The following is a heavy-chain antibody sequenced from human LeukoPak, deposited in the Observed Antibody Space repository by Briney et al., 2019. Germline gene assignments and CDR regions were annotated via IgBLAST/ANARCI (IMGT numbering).Heavy chain of an antibody. CDR2: ISYDGSDK. Sequence: QPGGSLRLSCAASGFTFSNYAMHWVRQAPGKGLEWVAVISYDGSDKCYANSVKGRFTSSRDNSKNTLYLQMNTLRVEDTAVYYCASLYSSGWYLTDYWGQGTLVTVSS. V-gene: IGHV3-30-3*01. D-gene: IGHD6-19*01. J-gene: IGHJ4*02. CDR1: GFTFSNYA. CDR3: ASLYSSGWYLTDY.